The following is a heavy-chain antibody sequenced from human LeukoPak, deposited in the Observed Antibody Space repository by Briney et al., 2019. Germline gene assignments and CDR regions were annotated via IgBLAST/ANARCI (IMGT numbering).Heavy chain of an antibody. Sequence: PSETLSLTCTVSGGSISSSSYYWGWLRQPPGQGLEWIGSIYYSGSTYYNPSLKRRVTISVDTSKNQFSLKLSSVTAADTAVYYCARHGRDYYGSGSYYGEISYFDYWGQGTLVTVSS. CDR1: GGSISSSSYY. CDR3: ARHGRDYYGSGSYYGEISYFDY. D-gene: IGHD3-10*01. J-gene: IGHJ4*02. CDR2: IYYSGST. V-gene: IGHV4-39*01.